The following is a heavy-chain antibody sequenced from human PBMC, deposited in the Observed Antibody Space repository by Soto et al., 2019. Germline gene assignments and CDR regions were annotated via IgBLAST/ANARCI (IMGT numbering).Heavy chain of an antibody. Sequence: QVQLVESGGGVVQPGRSLRLSCAASGIAFRNYGMHWVRQAPGRGLEWVAVISDDGSYKNTADSVKGRFTISRDNSKNTLYLQMNSLRAEDMGVYYCAKDRGQVRRYFGDVTDVWGQGTTVTVSS. D-gene: IGHD3-9*01. CDR3: AKDRGQVRRYFGDVTDV. J-gene: IGHJ6*02. CDR2: ISDDGSYK. V-gene: IGHV3-30*18. CDR1: GIAFRNYG.